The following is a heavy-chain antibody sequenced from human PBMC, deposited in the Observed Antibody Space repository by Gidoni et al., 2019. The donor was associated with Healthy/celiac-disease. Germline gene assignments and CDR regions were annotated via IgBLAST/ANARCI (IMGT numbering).Heavy chain of an antibody. CDR1: GFTFDDYA. CDR2: ISWNSGSI. V-gene: IGHV3-9*01. J-gene: IGHJ6*02. D-gene: IGHD6-19*01. Sequence: EVQLVESGGGWVQPGRSLRLSCAASGFTFDDYALHWVRQAPGKGLEWVSGISWNSGSIGYADSVKGRFTISRDNAKNSLYLQMNSLRAEDTALYYCAKDCIAVAGTLDYYYYGMDVWGQGTTVTVSS. CDR3: AKDCIAVAGTLDYYYYGMDV.